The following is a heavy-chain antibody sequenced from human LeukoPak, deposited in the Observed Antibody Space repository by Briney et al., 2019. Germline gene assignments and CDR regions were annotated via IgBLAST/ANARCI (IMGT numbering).Heavy chain of an antibody. V-gene: IGHV3-30*04. J-gene: IGHJ4*02. Sequence: PGGSLRLSCAASGFTFSSYAMHWVRQAPGKGLEWVAVISYDGSNRYYADSVKGRFTISRDNAKNTLYLQMNSLRAEDTAVYYCARDLVRYFDRWVGYFDYWGQGNPGHRLL. CDR3: ARDLVRYFDRWVGYFDY. CDR2: ISYDGSNR. CDR1: GFTFSSYA. D-gene: IGHD3-9*01.